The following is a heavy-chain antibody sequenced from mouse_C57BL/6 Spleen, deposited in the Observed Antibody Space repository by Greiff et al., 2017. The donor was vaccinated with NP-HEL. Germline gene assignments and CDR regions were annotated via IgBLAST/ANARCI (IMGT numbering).Heavy chain of an antibody. CDR1: GFTFSSYA. CDR3: TRIYDGSRGYFDY. D-gene: IGHD2-3*01. V-gene: IGHV5-9-1*02. CDR2: ISSGGDYI. Sequence: EVQLVESGEGLVKPGGSLKLSCAASGFTFSSYAMSWVRQTPEKRLEWVAYISSGGDYIYYADTVKGRFTISSDNARNTLYLQMSSLKSEDTAMYYCTRIYDGSRGYFDYWGQGTTLTVSS. J-gene: IGHJ2*01.